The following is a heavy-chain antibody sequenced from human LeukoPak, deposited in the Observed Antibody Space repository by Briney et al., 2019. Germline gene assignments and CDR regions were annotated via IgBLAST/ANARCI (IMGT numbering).Heavy chain of an antibody. CDR3: ARRGLTNEDTYCNSTGCYIASGDWFDP. D-gene: IGHD2-2*02. CDR2: INPYNGNT. Sequence: ASLKVSCKTSGYTFNSYGISWVRQAPGQGLAWMGWINPYNGNTNYAQNLQGRVTMTTDTSTSTAYMELRSLRSDDTAVYYCARRGLTNEDTYCNSTGCYIASGDWFDPWGQGTLVTVSS. J-gene: IGHJ5*02. V-gene: IGHV1-18*01. CDR1: GYTFNSYG.